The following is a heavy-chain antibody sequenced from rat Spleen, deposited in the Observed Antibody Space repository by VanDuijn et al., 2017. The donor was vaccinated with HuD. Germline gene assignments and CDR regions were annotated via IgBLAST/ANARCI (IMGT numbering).Heavy chain of an antibody. CDR3: TRDRYGGYYFDY. D-gene: IGHD1-11*01. CDR2: ITNSGGST. Sequence: EVQLVESGGGLVQPGRSLKLSCAASGFTFSNYYMAWVRQAPTKGLEWVASITNSGGSTYYRDSVKGRFTISRDNAKSTLYLQMDSLRSEDTATYYCTRDRYGGYYFDYWGQGVMVTVSS. J-gene: IGHJ2*01. V-gene: IGHV5-27*01. CDR1: GFTFSNYY.